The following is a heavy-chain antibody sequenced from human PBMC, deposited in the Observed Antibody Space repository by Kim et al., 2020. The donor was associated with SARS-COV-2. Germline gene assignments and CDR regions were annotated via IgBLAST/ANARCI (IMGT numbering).Heavy chain of an antibody. J-gene: IGHJ3*01. CDR1: GYTFTTYW. V-gene: IGHV5-51*01. D-gene: IGHD1-26*01. CDR2: IYPGDSNT. Sequence: GESLKISCKGSGYTFTTYWIGWVRQMPGKGLEWMGIIYPGDSNTRYSPSFQGQVTISADQSISTASLHWSSLKASDPAMYYCSRPHTRCLLRAFVVWGQG. CDR3: SRPHTRCLLRAFVV.